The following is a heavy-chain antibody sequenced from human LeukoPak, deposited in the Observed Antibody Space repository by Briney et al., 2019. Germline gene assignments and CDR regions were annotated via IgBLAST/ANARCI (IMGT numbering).Heavy chain of an antibody. Sequence: ASVKVSCKASGYTFTGYYMHWVRQAPGQGLEWMGWINPNSGGTNYAQKFQGWVTMTRDTSISTAYMELSRLRSDDTAVYYCARGMGCSSTSCYASFDYWGQGTLVTVSS. D-gene: IGHD2-2*01. CDR2: INPNSGGT. CDR1: GYTFTGYY. V-gene: IGHV1-2*04. J-gene: IGHJ4*02. CDR3: ARGMGCSSTSCYASFDY.